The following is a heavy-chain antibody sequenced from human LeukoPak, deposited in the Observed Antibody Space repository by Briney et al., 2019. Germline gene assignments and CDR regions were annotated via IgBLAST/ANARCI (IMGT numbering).Heavy chain of an antibody. V-gene: IGHV3-30-3*01. J-gene: IGHJ4*02. CDR2: ISYDGSNK. CDR3: ARGLGGYSYGYDY. D-gene: IGHD5-18*01. CDR1: GFTFSSYA. Sequence: GGSLRLSCAASGFTFSSYAMHWVRQAPGKGLEWVAVISYDGSNKYYADSVKGRFTISRDNAKNSLSLQMNSLRAEDTAVYYCARGLGGYSYGYDYWGQGALVTVSS.